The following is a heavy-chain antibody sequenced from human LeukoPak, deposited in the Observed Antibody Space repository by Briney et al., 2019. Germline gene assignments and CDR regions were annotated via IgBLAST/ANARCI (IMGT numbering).Heavy chain of an antibody. CDR1: GYTFTSYY. D-gene: IGHD6-25*01. Sequence: ASVKVSCKASGYTFTSYYMHWVRRAPGQGLEWMGIINPSGGSTSYAQKFQGRVTVTRDTSTSTVYMELSSLRSEDTAVYYCARASRSGYSSGTDYWGQGTLGTVSS. V-gene: IGHV1-46*01. CDR3: ARASRSGYSSGTDY. CDR2: INPSGGST. J-gene: IGHJ4*02.